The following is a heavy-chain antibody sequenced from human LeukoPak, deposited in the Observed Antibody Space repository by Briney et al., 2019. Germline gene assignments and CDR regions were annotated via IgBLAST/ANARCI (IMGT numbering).Heavy chain of an antibody. V-gene: IGHV4-34*01. CDR2: INHSGST. CDR1: GGSLSGYY. D-gene: IGHD3-22*01. CDR3: ARLDPTSYYYDSSGYPLFDY. J-gene: IGHJ4*02. Sequence: KPSETLSLTCALYGGSLSGYYWSWLRQPPGKGLEWVGEINHSGSTNYNPSLKSRVTISVDTSKNQFSLKLSSVTAADTAVYYCARLDPTSYYYDSSGYPLFDYWGQGTLVTVSS.